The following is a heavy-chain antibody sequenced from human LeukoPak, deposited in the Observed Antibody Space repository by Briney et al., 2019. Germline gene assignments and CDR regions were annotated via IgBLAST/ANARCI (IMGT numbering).Heavy chain of an antibody. CDR1: GFTFSSYG. Sequence: GGSLRLSCAASGFTFSSYGMHWVRQAPGKGLEWVAVIWYDGSNKYYADSVKGRFTISRDNSKNTLYLQMNGLRAEDTAVYYCARDQLYGGNSPVDYWGQGTLVTVSS. CDR2: IWYDGSNK. J-gene: IGHJ4*02. V-gene: IGHV3-33*01. D-gene: IGHD4-23*01. CDR3: ARDQLYGGNSPVDY.